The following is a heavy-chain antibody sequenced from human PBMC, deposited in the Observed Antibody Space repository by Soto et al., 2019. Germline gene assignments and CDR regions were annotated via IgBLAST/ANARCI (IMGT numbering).Heavy chain of an antibody. V-gene: IGHV4-30-4*01. CDR2: IYYSGST. J-gene: IGHJ5*02. CDR3: ARGARYYGSGTYNWFDP. D-gene: IGHD3-10*01. CDR1: GGSISSGDYY. Sequence: SETLSLTCTVSGGSISSGDYYRSWIRQPPGKGLEWIGYIYYSGSTYYNPSLKSRVTISVDTSKNQFSLKLSSVTAADTAVYYCARGARYYGSGTYNWFDPWGQGTLVTVSS.